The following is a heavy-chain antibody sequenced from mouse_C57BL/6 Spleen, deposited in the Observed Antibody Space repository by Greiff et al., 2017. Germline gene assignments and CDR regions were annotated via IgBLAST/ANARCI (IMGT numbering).Heavy chain of an antibody. CDR2: ISDGGSYT. J-gene: IGHJ4*01. CDR1: GFTFSSYA. Sequence: EVQVVESGGGLVKPGGSLKLSCAASGFTFSSYAMSWVRQTPEKRLEWVATISDGGSYTYYPDNVKGRFTIYRDNAKNNLYLQMSHLKSEDTAMYYCGRDGYYGRSIDYYAMGCWGQGASVAVSS. D-gene: IGHD1-1*01. V-gene: IGHV5-4*01. CDR3: GRDGYYGRSIDYYAMGC.